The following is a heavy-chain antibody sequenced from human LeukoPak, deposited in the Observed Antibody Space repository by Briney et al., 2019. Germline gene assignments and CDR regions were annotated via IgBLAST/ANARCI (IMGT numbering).Heavy chain of an antibody. V-gene: IGHV1-69*06. CDR3: AREVAVAGRGLGLELFDY. Sequence: GSSVKVSCKASGGTFSSYAISWVRQAPGQGLEWMGGIIPIFGTANYAQKFQGRVTITADKSTSTAYMELSSLRSEDTAVYYCAREVAVAGRGLGLELFDYWGQGTLVTVSS. D-gene: IGHD6-19*01. CDR2: IIPIFGTA. CDR1: GGTFSSYA. J-gene: IGHJ4*02.